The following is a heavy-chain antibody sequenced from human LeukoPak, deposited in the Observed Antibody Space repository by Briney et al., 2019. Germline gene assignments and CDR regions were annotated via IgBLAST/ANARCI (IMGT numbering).Heavy chain of an antibody. Sequence: PGGSLRLSCAASGFTFSNYAMTWVRQAPGEGLEWVAFISQSGGRSTYYADSVKGRFTISRDNSKSTLDLQMNSLRAEDTAVYYCTKGVYSSTPLGWFDPWGQGTLVTVSS. D-gene: IGHD6-13*01. CDR3: TKGVYSSTPLGWFDP. J-gene: IGHJ5*02. CDR1: GFTFSNYA. V-gene: IGHV3-23*01. CDR2: ISQSGGRST.